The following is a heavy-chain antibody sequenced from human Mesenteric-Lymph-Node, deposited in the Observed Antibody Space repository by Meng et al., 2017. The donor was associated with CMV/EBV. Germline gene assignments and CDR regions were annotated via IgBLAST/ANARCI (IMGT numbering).Heavy chain of an antibody. V-gene: IGHV4-34*01. D-gene: IGHD3-22*01. CDR1: GGSFSGYY. CDR3: ARDGDYYDSSGYNPFDY. Sequence: QVQLQQWGAGLLKPSETLSLTCAVYGGSFSGYYWSWIRQPPGKGLEWIGEINHSGVPNYNPSLKSRVTISVDTSKNQFSLKLSSVTAADTAVYYCARDGDYYDSSGYNPFDYWGQGTLVTVSS. CDR2: INHSGVP. J-gene: IGHJ4*02.